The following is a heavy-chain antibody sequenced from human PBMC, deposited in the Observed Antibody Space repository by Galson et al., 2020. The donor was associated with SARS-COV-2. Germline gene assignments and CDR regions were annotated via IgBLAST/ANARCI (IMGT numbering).Heavy chain of an antibody. CDR2: IYHSGST. D-gene: IGHD6-13*01. J-gene: IGHJ4*02. CDR1: GYSISSGYY. V-gene: IGHV4-38-2*02. Sequence: GSLRLSCTVSGYSISSGYYWGWIRQPPGKGLEWIGSIYHSGSTYYNPSLKSRVTISVDTSKNQFSLKLSSVTAADTAVYYCGYGYSSSWYMGWGQGTLVTVSS. CDR3: GYGYSSSWYMG.